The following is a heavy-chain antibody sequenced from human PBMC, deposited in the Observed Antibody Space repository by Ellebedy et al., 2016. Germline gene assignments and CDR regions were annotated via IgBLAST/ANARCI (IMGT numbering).Heavy chain of an antibody. CDR1: GFTLSSSW. J-gene: IGHJ3*01. Sequence: GGSLRLSXAASGFTLSSSWMHWVRQAPGKGLVWVSRVNRDGRITSYADSVKGRFTISRDNAKNTLYLQMNSLRAEDTAVYYCARETGEWDPFDVWGQGTMVTVSS. CDR2: VNRDGRIT. CDR3: ARETGEWDPFDV. D-gene: IGHD7-27*01. V-gene: IGHV3-74*01.